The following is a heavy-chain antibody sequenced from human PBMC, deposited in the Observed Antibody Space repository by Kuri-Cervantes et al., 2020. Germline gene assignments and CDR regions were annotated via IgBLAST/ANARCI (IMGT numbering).Heavy chain of an antibody. Sequence: GESLKISCASSGFTFRNAWMSWVRQAPGKGLEWVGRIKSKTDGGTTDYAAPVKGRFTISRDDSKNTLYLQMNSLKTEDTAVYYCTTDAGKLGYCSGGSCYSGYYYGMDVWGQGTPVTVSS. CDR3: TTDAGKLGYCSGGSCYSGYYYGMDV. CDR2: IKSKTDGGTT. CDR1: GFTFRNAW. D-gene: IGHD2-15*01. V-gene: IGHV3-15*01. J-gene: IGHJ6*02.